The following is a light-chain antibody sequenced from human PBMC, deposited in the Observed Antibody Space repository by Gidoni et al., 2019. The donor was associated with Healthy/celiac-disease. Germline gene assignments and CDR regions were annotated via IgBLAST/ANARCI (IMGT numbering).Light chain of an antibody. CDR3: QQRSNWPQ. Sequence: EIVLTQSPATLSLSPGERATLSCRASQSVSSYLAWYQQKPGQAPRLLIYDASNRATGIPARFSGSGSGTDFTLTISSLEPEDFAVYYCQQRSNWPQFXQXTKLEIK. CDR1: QSVSSY. CDR2: DAS. V-gene: IGKV3-11*01. J-gene: IGKJ2*01.